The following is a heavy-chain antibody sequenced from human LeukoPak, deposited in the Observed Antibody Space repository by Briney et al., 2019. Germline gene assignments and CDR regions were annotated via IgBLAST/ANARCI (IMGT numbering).Heavy chain of an antibody. J-gene: IGHJ6*03. CDR2: IIPIFGTA. CDR3: ARSFDYCSGGSCYSGSHYYYYMDV. D-gene: IGHD2-15*01. Sequence: SVKVSCKASGGTFSSYAISWVRQAPGQGLEWMGGIIPIFGTANYAQKFQGRVTITADESTSTAYMELSGLRSEDTAVYYCARSFDYCSGGSCYSGSHYYYYMDVWGKGTTVTVSS. V-gene: IGHV1-69*13. CDR1: GGTFSSYA.